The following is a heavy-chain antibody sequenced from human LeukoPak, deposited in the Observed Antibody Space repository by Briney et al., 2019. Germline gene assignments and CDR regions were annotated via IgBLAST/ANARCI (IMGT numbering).Heavy chain of an antibody. CDR2: ISAYNGNT. J-gene: IGHJ3*02. Sequence: ASVKVSCKASGYTFTSYGISWVRQAPGQGHEWMGWISAYNGNTNYAQKLQGRVTMTTDTSTSTAYMELRSLRSDDTAVYYCARQTEWELRPVAFDIWGQGTMVTVSS. V-gene: IGHV1-18*01. CDR3: ARQTEWELRPVAFDI. D-gene: IGHD1-26*01. CDR1: GYTFTSYG.